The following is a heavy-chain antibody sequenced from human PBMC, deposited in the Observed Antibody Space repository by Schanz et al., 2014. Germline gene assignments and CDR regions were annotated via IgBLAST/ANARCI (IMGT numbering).Heavy chain of an antibody. J-gene: IGHJ2*01. CDR3: VRVPSRDVSFDL. CDR1: GYTFISYG. D-gene: IGHD3-16*01. CDR2: IIPILGIA. Sequence: QVQLVQSGAEVRKPGASVKVSCKASGYTFISYGISWVRQAPGQGLEWLGWIIPILGIANYAQKFQGRVTITADKSTFTAYMDVSSLRSDDTAHYYCVRVPSRDVSFDLWGRGTLVTVSS. V-gene: IGHV1-69*10.